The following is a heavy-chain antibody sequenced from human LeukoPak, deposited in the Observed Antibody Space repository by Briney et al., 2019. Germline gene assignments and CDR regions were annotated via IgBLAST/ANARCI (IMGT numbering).Heavy chain of an antibody. Sequence: SETLSLTCDVYGGSFSGYYWSWVSHPPGKVLGWIGEINHGGSTNNNPSLKNRVPRSVATSKYLFSLKLSAVTAADTAVYYCARGEIFGVVRPFDYWGQGTLVTVSS. V-gene: IGHV4-34*01. D-gene: IGHD3-3*01. J-gene: IGHJ4*02. CDR3: ARGEIFGVVRPFDY. CDR1: GGSFSGYY. CDR2: INHGGST.